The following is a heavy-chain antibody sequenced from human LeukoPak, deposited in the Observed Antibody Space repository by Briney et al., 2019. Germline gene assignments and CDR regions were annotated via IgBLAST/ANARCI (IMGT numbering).Heavy chain of an antibody. V-gene: IGHV1-46*01. CDR2: INPSGGST. D-gene: IGHD3-22*01. J-gene: IGHJ4*02. CDR3: ARDRRLSHYYDSSGYYFDY. CDR1: GYTFTSYY. Sequence: VASVKVSCKASGYTFTSYYMHWVRQAPGQGLEGMGIINPSGGSTSYAQKFQGRVTMTRDTSTSTVYMELSSLRSEDTAVYYCARDRRLSHYYDSSGYYFDYWGQGTLVTVSS.